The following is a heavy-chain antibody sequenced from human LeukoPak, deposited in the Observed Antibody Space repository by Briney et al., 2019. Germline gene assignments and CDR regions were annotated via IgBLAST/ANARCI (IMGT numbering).Heavy chain of an antibody. CDR3: ARVPTVTHSGFDP. V-gene: IGHV4-30-4*08. D-gene: IGHD4-17*01. J-gene: IGHJ5*02. Sequence: PSETLSLTCTVSGGSISSGGYYWSWIRQHPGKGLEWIGYIYYSGSTYYNPSLKSRVTISVDTSKNQFSLKLSSVTAADTAVYYCARVPTVTHSGFDPWGQGTLVTVSS. CDR1: GGSISSGGYY. CDR2: IYYSGST.